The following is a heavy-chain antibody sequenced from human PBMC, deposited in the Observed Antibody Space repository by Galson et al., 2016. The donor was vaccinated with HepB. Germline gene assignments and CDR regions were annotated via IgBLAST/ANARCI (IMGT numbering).Heavy chain of an antibody. J-gene: IGHJ4*02. Sequence: SLRLSYAASGFTFSTYWMHWVRQAPGKGLVWLARVNTDGSGADYADPVKGRFTISRDNSKNTLYLEMNSLRAEDTAVYYCARDNWDDAGCSVDHWGQGTLVTVSS. CDR2: VNTDGSGA. V-gene: IGHV3-74*01. CDR1: GFTFSTYW. D-gene: IGHD1-20*01. CDR3: ARDNWDDAGCSVDH.